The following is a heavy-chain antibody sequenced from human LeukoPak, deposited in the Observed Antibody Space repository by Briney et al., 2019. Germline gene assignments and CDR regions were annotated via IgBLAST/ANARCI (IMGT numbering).Heavy chain of an antibody. J-gene: IGHJ4*02. Sequence: PSETLSLTCTVSGGSISSYYWSWIRQPPGQGLEWIGYIYYSGSTNYNPSLKSRVTISVDTSKNPFSLKLSSVTAADTAVYYCASYSYGKTFDYWGQGTLVTVSS. V-gene: IGHV4-59*01. CDR1: GGSISSYY. CDR3: ASYSYGKTFDY. D-gene: IGHD2-21*01. CDR2: IYYSGST.